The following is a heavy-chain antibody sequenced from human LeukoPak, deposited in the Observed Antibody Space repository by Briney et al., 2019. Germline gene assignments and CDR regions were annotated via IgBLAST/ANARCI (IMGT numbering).Heavy chain of an antibody. CDR3: ARHGGRRFLEWLLYKGSFDY. CDR1: GGSISSSSYY. D-gene: IGHD3-3*01. CDR2: IYYSGST. J-gene: IGHJ4*02. V-gene: IGHV4-39*01. Sequence: SETLSLTCTVSGGSISSSSYYWGWIRQPPGKGPEWIGSIYYSGSTYYNPSLKSRVTISVDTSKNQFSLKLSSVTAADTAVYNCARHGGRRFLEWLLYKGSFDYWGQGTLVTVSS.